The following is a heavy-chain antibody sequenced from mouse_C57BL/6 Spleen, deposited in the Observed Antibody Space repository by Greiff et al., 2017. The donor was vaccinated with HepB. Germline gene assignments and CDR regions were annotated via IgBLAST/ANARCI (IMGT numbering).Heavy chain of an antibody. CDR2: IYPRDGST. Sequence: VKLMESDAELVKPGASVKISCKVSGYTFTDHTIHWMKQRPEQGLEWIGYIYPRDGSTKYNEKFKGKATLTADKSSSTAYMQLNSLTSEDSAVYFCAIYYDYGGGYFDYWGQGTTLTVSS. CDR1: GYTFTDHT. D-gene: IGHD2-4*01. V-gene: IGHV1-78*01. CDR3: AIYYDYGGGYFDY. J-gene: IGHJ2*01.